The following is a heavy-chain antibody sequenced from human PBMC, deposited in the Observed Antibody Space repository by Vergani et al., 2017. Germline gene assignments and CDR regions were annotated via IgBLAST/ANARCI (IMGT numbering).Heavy chain of an antibody. CDR1: GFTFSNYG. D-gene: IGHD3-16*01. Sequence: QVQLVESGGGVVQPGGSLRLSCGASGFTFSNYGMHWVRQAPGKGLEWVTFIRYDGSNTYYADSVKGRFTISRDNAKNSLYLQMNSLRPEDTAVDYCARDQSGGSDYWGQGTLVIVSS. CDR3: ARDQSGGSDY. V-gene: IGHV3-30*02. J-gene: IGHJ4*02. CDR2: IRYDGSNT.